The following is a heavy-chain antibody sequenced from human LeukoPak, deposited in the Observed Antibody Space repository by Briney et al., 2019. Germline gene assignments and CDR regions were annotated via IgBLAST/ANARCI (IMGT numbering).Heavy chain of an antibody. Sequence: ASVKVSCKASGYTFTSYGISWGRQAPGQGLEWMGWISAYNGNTNYAQKLQGRVTMTTDTSTSTAYMELRSLRSDDTAVYYCARGATIFGVVGWEGMDVWGQGTTVTVSS. J-gene: IGHJ6*02. D-gene: IGHD3-3*01. CDR3: ARGATIFGVVGWEGMDV. CDR1: GYTFTSYG. V-gene: IGHV1-18*01. CDR2: ISAYNGNT.